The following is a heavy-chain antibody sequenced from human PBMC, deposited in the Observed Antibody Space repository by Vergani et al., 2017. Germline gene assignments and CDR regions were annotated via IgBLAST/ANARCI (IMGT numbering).Heavy chain of an antibody. CDR1: GGSFSGYY. CDR3: VSEYYYYCMDV. J-gene: IGHJ6*02. Sequence: QVQLQQWGAGLLKPSETLSLTCAVSGGSFSGYYWSWIRQPPGKGLEWIGDINHSGSTNYNPSLTSRVTISVDTSKTQFSLKLSSVTAADTAVYYCVSEYYYYCMDVWGQGTTVTVSS. V-gene: IGHV4-34*01. CDR2: INHSGST.